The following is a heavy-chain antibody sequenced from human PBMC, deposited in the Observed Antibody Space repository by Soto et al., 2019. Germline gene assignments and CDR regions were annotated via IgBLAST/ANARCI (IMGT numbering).Heavy chain of an antibody. CDR1: GYTFTSYA. V-gene: IGHV1-3*01. CDR2: INAGNGNT. Sequence: QVQLVQSGAEVKKPGASVKVSCKASGYTFTSYAMHWVRQAPGQRLEWMGWINAGNGNTKYSQKFQGRDTITRDTSASTAYMELSSLRSEDTAVYYCARVDGDYEEYYYYYYGMDVWGQGTTVTVSS. J-gene: IGHJ6*02. D-gene: IGHD4-17*01. CDR3: ARVDGDYEEYYYYYYGMDV.